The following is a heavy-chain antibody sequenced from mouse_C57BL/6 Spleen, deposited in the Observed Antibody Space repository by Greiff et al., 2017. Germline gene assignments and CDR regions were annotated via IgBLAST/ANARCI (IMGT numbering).Heavy chain of an antibody. D-gene: IGHD2-4*01. Sequence: EVQLQESGPGLVKPSPSLSLTCSVTGYSITSGYYWNWIRQFPGNKLEWMGYISYDGSNNYNPSLKNRISITRDTSKNQFFLKLNSVTTEDTATYCCARDDYDWYFDGWGTGTTVTVSS. J-gene: IGHJ1*03. V-gene: IGHV3-6*01. CDR3: ARDDYDWYFDG. CDR2: ISYDGSN. CDR1: GYSITSGYY.